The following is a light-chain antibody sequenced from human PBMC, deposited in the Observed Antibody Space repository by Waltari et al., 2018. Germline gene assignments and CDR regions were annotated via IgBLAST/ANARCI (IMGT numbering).Light chain of an antibody. CDR3: QTWGTVSHVV. J-gene: IGLJ2*01. CDR2: LNRDGSH. V-gene: IGLV4-69*01. Sequence: QLVLTQSPSASASLGASVKLTCTLSSDHSNYAIAWHHHRPEKGPRYLMKLNRDGSHIKGDWIPDRFSGSSYGAERYLTISSLQSEDEADYYCQTWGTVSHVVFGGGTKLTVL. CDR1: SDHSNYA.